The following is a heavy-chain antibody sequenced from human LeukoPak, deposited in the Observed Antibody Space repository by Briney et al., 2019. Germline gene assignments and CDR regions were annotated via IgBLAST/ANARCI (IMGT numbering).Heavy chain of an antibody. D-gene: IGHD3-3*01. CDR2: ISGGGGST. J-gene: IGHJ5*01. CDR3: AKDFWSGTMPNWFDS. Sequence: GGSLRLSCAASGFTFSSYSMNWVRQAPGKGLEWVSTISGGGGSTYYADSVKGRFTISRDNSKNTLYVQMNGLRAEDTAVYYCAKDFWSGTMPNWFDSWGQGTLVTVSS. CDR1: GFTFSSYS. V-gene: IGHV3-23*01.